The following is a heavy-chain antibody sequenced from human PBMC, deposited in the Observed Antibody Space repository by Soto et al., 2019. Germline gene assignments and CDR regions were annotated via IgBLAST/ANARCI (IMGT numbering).Heavy chain of an antibody. D-gene: IGHD3-10*01. V-gene: IGHV3-11*01. J-gene: IGHJ6*02. CDR3: ARDLEGSGSHWLGYNYYAMDV. Sequence: GGSLRLSCAVSGFTISDYYMTWIRQAPGKGLEWVSYISSEGTTTYYADSVRDRFSISLDNAKNSVYLQMNSLRADDSGVYYCARDLEGSGSHWLGYNYYAMDVWGQGTTVTVSS. CDR2: ISSEGTTT. CDR1: GFTISDYY.